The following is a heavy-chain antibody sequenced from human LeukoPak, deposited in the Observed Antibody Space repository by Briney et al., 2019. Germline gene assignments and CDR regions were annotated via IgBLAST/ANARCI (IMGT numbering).Heavy chain of an antibody. D-gene: IGHD3-3*01. CDR3: ARGSRFGVVERDAFDI. J-gene: IGHJ3*02. CDR1: GGTFSSYA. Sequence: SVKVSCKASGGTFSSYAISWVRQAPGQGLKWMGGIIPIFGTANYAQKFQGRVTITADESTSTAYMELNSLRAEDTAVYYCARGSRFGVVERDAFDIWGQGTMVTVSS. CDR2: IIPIFGTA. V-gene: IGHV1-69*13.